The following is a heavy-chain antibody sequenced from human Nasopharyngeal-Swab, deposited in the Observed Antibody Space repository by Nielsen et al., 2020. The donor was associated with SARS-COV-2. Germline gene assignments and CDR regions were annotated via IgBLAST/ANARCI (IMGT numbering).Heavy chain of an antibody. D-gene: IGHD6-13*01. CDR3: ARAQGYSSSWYFSYYFSY. CDR2: INAGNGNT. Sequence: ASVKVSCKASGYTFTSYAMHWVRQAPGQRLEWMGWINAGNGNTKYSQKFQGRVTITRDTSYSTAYMELSSLRSEDTAVYYCARAQGYSSSWYFSYYFSYWGQGTLVTVSS. J-gene: IGHJ4*02. V-gene: IGHV1-3*01. CDR1: GYTFTSYA.